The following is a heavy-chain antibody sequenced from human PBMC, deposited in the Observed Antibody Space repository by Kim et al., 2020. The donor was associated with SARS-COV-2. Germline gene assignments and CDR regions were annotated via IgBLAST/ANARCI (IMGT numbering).Heavy chain of an antibody. Sequence: ASVKVSCKASGYTFTDYYMHWVRQAPGQGLEWMGRINPNSGGTNYAQKFQGRVTMTRDTSISAAYLELSNLTSDDTAVYYCASGPPVHNWNHNRGFDYWGQGTLVIVSS. V-gene: IGHV1-2*06. CDR2: INPNSGGT. CDR1: GYTFTDYY. CDR3: ASGPPVHNWNHNRGFDY. D-gene: IGHD1-1*01. J-gene: IGHJ4*02.